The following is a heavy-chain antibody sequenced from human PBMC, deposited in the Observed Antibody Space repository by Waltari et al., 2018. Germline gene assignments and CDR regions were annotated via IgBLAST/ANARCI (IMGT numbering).Heavy chain of an antibody. Sequence: EVHLVESGGGLVQPGGSLTLSCASSGFDFNTYSMNWVRQAPGKGLEWLSYISSSSQTKYYADSVRGRFTISRDNAQNSLYLHMNSLRAEDTAVYYCARDEVVVAGVPHDYWGQGTLVTVSS. J-gene: IGHJ4*02. CDR3: ARDEVVVAGVPHDY. CDR1: GFDFNTYS. V-gene: IGHV3-48*04. D-gene: IGHD2-15*01. CDR2: ISSSSQTK.